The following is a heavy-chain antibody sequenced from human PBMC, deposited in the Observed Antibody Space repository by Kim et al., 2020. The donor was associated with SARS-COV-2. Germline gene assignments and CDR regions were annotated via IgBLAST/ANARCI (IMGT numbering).Heavy chain of an antibody. CDR1: GGSISNYY. V-gene: IGHV4-59*13. CDR2: IYYSGST. CDR3: ARCGEWEPWGWFDP. D-gene: IGHD1-26*01. Sequence: SETLSLTCTVSGGSISNYYWSWIRQPPGKGLEWIGYIYYSGSTNYNPSLKSRVAISLDMSKNQFSLKLSSVTAADTAMYYCARCGEWEPWGWFDPWGQGTLVTVSS. J-gene: IGHJ5*02.